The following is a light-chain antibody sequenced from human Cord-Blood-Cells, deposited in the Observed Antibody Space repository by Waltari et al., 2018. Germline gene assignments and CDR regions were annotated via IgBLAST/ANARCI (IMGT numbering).Light chain of an antibody. CDR1: QSISSY. Sequence: DIQMTQSPSSLSASVGERVTITCRASQSISSYLTWYQQKPGKAPKLLIYAASSLQSGVPSRFSGSGSGTDFTLTISSLQPEDFATYYCQQSYSTPTFGQGTKVEIK. CDR2: AAS. CDR3: QQSYSTPT. V-gene: IGKV1-39*01. J-gene: IGKJ1*01.